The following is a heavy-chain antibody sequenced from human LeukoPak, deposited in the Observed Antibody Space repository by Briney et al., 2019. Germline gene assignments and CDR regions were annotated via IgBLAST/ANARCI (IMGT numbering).Heavy chain of an antibody. CDR3: AKGLYSSGL. CDR1: GFTFSSSA. D-gene: IGHD6-19*01. V-gene: IGHV3-23*01. CDR2: ISGTGSGGST. J-gene: IGHJ4*02. Sequence: GGSLRLSCAASGFTFSSSAMSWVRQAPGKGLEWVSSISGTGSGGSTYYADSVKGRFTISRDNSKNTLYLQMNSLRAEDTAVYYCAKGLYSSGLWGQGTLVTVSS.